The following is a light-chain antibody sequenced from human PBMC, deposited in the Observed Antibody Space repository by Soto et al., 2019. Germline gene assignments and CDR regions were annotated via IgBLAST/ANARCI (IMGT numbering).Light chain of an antibody. CDR1: SPNIGAGYD. V-gene: IGLV1-40*01. J-gene: IGLJ1*01. CDR2: GNS. CDR3: QSYDSSLSGYV. Sequence: QSVLTQPPSVSGAPGQRVTISCTGSSPNIGAGYDVHWYQQLPGTAPKVLIYGNSNRPSGVPDRFSGSKSGTSASLAITGLQAEDEADYYCQSYDSSLSGYVFGTGTKVTVL.